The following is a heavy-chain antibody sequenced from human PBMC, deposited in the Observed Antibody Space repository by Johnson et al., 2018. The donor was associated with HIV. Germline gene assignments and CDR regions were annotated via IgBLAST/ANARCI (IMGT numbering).Heavy chain of an antibody. Sequence: EVPLVESGGGLFQRGGSLRLSCAASGFTFSQYWMSWVRQAPGKGLEWVANIKQDGSEKYYVDSVKGRFTISRDNSKNTLYLQMNSLRAEDTAVYYCARGLIIQLWLQAAFDIWGQGTMVTVSS. D-gene: IGHD5-18*01. CDR2: IKQDGSEK. V-gene: IGHV3-7*05. CDR1: GFTFSQYW. CDR3: ARGLIIQLWLQAAFDI. J-gene: IGHJ3*02.